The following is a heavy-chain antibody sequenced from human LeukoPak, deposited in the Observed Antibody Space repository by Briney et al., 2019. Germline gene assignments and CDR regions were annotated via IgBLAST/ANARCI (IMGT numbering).Heavy chain of an antibody. V-gene: IGHV3-74*01. CDR3: VRGYSFGPYGMDV. CDR2: INSDGSTT. J-gene: IGHJ6*02. D-gene: IGHD2-15*01. CDR1: GFTFSRYW. Sequence: GGSLRLSCAASGFTFSRYWMHWVRQAPGKGLVWVSHINSDGSTTTYADSVKGRFTISRDNAQNTLYLQMSSLRAEDTAVYFCVRGYSFGPYGMDVWGQGTTVTVSS.